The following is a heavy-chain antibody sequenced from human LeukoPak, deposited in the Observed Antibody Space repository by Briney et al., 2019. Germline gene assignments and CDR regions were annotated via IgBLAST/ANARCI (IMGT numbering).Heavy chain of an antibody. CDR3: ARWYYDSSGYRYLDY. CDR2: IDYSGNT. J-gene: IGHJ4*02. D-gene: IGHD3-22*01. Sequence: SETLSLTCTVSGGSISSYYWSWIRQPPGKGLEWIGNIDYSGNTKYNPSLKSRVTISVDTSKNHFSLKLSSVTAADTAVYYCARWYYDSSGYRYLDYWGQGTLVIVSS. CDR1: GGSISSYY. V-gene: IGHV4-59*12.